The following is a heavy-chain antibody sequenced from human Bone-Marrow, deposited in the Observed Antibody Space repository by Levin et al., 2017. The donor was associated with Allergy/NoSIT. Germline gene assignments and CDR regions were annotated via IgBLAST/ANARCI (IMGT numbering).Heavy chain of an antibody. CDR1: GFHFTTHA. CDR3: ARDRVVVVGLFQS. J-gene: IGHJ5*02. V-gene: IGHV3-23*01. CDR2: ISGSGDST. D-gene: IGHD2-15*01. Sequence: GESLKISCAASGFHFTTHAMSWVRQAPGQGLEWVSAISGSGDSTFYSESVKGRFTISRDNSKNTFSLQMSNLRAEDTGIYYCARDRVVVVGLFQSWGQGTQVAVSS.